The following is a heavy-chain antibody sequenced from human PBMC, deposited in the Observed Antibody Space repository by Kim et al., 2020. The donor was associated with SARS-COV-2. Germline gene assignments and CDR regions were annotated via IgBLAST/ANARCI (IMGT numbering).Heavy chain of an antibody. Sequence: ASVKVSCKASGYTFTSYYMHWVRQAPGQGLEWMGIINPSGGSTSYAQKFQGRVTTTRDTSTSTVYMELSSLRSEDTAVYYCARAGAAAGRIDIWGQGTMVTVSS. V-gene: IGHV1-46*01. CDR1: GYTFTSYY. CDR2: INPSGGST. CDR3: ARAGAAAGRIDI. D-gene: IGHD6-13*01. J-gene: IGHJ3*02.